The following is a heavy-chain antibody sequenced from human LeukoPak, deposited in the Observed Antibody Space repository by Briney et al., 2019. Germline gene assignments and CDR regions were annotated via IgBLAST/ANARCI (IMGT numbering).Heavy chain of an antibody. V-gene: IGHV4-59*01. J-gene: IGHJ3*02. CDR3: ASDGHNYDSTGYYDAIEI. Sequence: SETLSLTCTVSGGSISSYYWSWIRQPPGKGLEWVGYIYYSGSTNYKPSLKSRVTISVDTSKNQFSLKLSSVTAADTAVYYCASDGHNYDSTGYYDAIEISGQGKMVTVSS. CDR1: GGSISSYY. CDR2: IYYSGST. D-gene: IGHD3-22*01.